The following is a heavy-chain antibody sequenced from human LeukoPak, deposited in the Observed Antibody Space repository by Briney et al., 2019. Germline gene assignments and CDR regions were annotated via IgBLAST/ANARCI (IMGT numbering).Heavy chain of an antibody. J-gene: IGHJ4*02. CDR1: GFTIGDYA. CDR2: IRSKAYGGTT. V-gene: IGHV3-49*04. CDR3: TRVDVSVAGTAYFDC. D-gene: IGHD6-19*01. Sequence: GGSLRLSCTASGFTIGDYAMSWVRHAPGKGLVSVGFIRSKAYGGTTEYAASVKGRFTISSDDSKSIAYLQMNSLKTEDTAVYYCTRVDVSVAGTAYFDCWGQGALVTVAS.